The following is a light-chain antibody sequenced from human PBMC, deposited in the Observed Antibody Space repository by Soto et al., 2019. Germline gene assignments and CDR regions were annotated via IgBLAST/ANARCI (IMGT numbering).Light chain of an antibody. CDR3: QQYGSSPIP. J-gene: IGKJ5*01. Sequence: EIVLTQSPGTLSLSLGESATLSCRASQSVTSSDLAWYQRKPGQAPRLLIYGISTRATGIPDKFSGSGSGTDFTLTVSRLEPEDFAVYYCQQYGSSPIPFGQGTRLEI. CDR2: GIS. CDR1: QSVTSSD. V-gene: IGKV3-20*01.